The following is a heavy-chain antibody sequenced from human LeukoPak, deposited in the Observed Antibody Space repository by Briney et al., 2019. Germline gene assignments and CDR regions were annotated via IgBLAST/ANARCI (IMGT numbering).Heavy chain of an antibody. Sequence: SETLSLTCTVSGGSISSYYWSWIRQPPGKGLEWIGYIYYSGSTNYNPSLKSRVTISVDTSKNRISLKLSSVTAADTAVYYCAREGDRGYSYGYGHFDYWGQGTLVTVSS. D-gene: IGHD5-18*01. CDR1: GGSISSYY. CDR2: IYYSGST. J-gene: IGHJ4*02. V-gene: IGHV4-59*01. CDR3: AREGDRGYSYGYGHFDY.